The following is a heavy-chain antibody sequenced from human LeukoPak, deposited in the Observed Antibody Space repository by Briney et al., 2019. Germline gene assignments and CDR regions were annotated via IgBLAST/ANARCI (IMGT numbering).Heavy chain of an antibody. Sequence: SVKVSCKASGGTFSSYAISWVRQAPGQGLEWMGGIIPIFGTANYAQKFQGRVTITADESTSTAYMELSSLRSEDTAVYYCANSGYDSDYYYYGMDVWGQGTTVTVSS. CDR3: ANSGYDSDYYYYGMDV. D-gene: IGHD5-12*01. CDR1: GGTFSSYA. CDR2: IIPIFGTA. J-gene: IGHJ6*02. V-gene: IGHV1-69*13.